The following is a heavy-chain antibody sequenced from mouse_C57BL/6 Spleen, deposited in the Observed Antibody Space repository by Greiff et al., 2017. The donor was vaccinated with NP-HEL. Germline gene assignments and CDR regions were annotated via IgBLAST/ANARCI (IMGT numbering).Heavy chain of an antibody. CDR3: AREGYGNYLYYFDY. CDR1: GYAFSSSW. CDR2: IYPGDGDT. V-gene: IGHV1-82*01. J-gene: IGHJ2*01. Sequence: VKLMESGPELVKPGASVKISCKASGYAFSSSWMNWVKQRPGKGLEWIGRIYPGDGDTNYNGKFKGKATLTADKSSSTAYMQLSSLTSEDSAVYFCAREGYGNYLYYFDYWGQGTTLTVSS. D-gene: IGHD2-10*02.